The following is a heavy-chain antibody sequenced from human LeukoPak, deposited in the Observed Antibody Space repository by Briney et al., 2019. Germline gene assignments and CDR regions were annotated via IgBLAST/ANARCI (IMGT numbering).Heavy chain of an antibody. CDR2: IYYSGST. CDR1: GGSISSYY. D-gene: IGHD5-18*01. CDR3: ARLSFGYSYGPTYNWFDP. V-gene: IGHV4-59*08. Sequence: PSETLSLTCTVSGGSISSYYWSWIRQPPGKGLEWIGYIYYSGSTNYNPSLKSRVTISVDTSKNQFSLKLSSVTAADTAVYYCARLSFGYSYGPTYNWFDPWGQGTLVTVSS. J-gene: IGHJ5*02.